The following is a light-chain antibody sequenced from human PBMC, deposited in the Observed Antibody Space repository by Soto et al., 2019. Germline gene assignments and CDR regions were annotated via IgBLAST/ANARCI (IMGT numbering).Light chain of an antibody. Sequence: DIHMTQSPATLSSSAGERATISCRASHSISSKLAWYQQKPGEAPQLLIYDAASLESGVISRFSGSGAGTEVTLPISSLQPADYATYYCQQYNSYSWTFGQGTKVDIK. V-gene: IGKV1-5*01. CDR1: HSISSK. CDR2: DAA. J-gene: IGKJ1*01. CDR3: QQYNSYSWT.